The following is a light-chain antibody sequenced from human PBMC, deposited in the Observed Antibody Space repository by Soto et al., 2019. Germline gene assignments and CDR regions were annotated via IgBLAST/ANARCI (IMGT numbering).Light chain of an antibody. CDR3: KQYSTSPYN. CDR1: QSMSRW. V-gene: IGKV1-5*03. J-gene: IGKJ2*01. Sequence: DIQMTQSPSTLSASVVDRVTITCRASQSMSRWLAWYQQKPGKAPKLLIYKASTLESGVPLRFSGSGSGTEFTLTISSVQPDDSATYYGKQYSTSPYNFGQGTRLEIK. CDR2: KAS.